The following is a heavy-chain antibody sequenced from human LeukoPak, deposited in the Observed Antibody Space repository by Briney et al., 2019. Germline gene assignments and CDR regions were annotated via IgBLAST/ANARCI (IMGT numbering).Heavy chain of an antibody. CDR2: IYYSGST. CDR3: GPDAFDI. V-gene: IGHV4-39*01. CDR1: GGSISSSSDY. Sequence: SETLSLTCTVSGGSISSSSDYWGWIRQPPGKGLEWIGSIYYSGSTYYNPSLKSRVTISVDTSKNQFSLKLSSVTAADTAVYYCGPDAFDIWGQGTMVTVSS. J-gene: IGHJ3*02.